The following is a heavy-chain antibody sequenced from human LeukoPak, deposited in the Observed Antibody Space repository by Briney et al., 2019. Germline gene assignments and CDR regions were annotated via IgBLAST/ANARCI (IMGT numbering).Heavy chain of an antibody. CDR1: GFTFSSYA. CDR2: ISYDGSNK. V-gene: IGHV3-30-3*01. CDR3: ARDAWAPNAFDI. Sequence: GGSLRLSCAASGFTFSSYAMHWVRQAPGKGLEWVAAISYDGSNKYYADSVKGRFTISRDNSKNTLYLQMNSLRAEDTAVYYCARDAWAPNAFDIWGQGTMVTVSS. J-gene: IGHJ3*02.